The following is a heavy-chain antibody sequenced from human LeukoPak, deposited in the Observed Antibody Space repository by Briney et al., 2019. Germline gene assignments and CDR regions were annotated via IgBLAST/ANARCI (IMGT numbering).Heavy chain of an antibody. J-gene: IGHJ4*02. D-gene: IGHD3-22*01. CDR2: ISGSGGST. CDR3: AKADYYDSSGYYPRGDY. Sequence: GGSLRLSCAASGFTFSNAWMSWVRQAPGKGLEWVSAISGSGGSTYYADSVKGRFTISRDNSKNTLYLQMNSLRAEDTAVYYCAKADYYDSSGYYPRGDYWGQGTLVTVSS. V-gene: IGHV3-23*01. CDR1: GFTFSNAW.